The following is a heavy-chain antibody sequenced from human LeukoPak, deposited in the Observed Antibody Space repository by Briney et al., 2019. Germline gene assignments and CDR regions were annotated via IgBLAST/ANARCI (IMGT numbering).Heavy chain of an antibody. CDR1: GFTVSSNY. J-gene: IGHJ4*02. CDR3: ARALSAMVPDY. CDR2: IYSGGST. V-gene: IGHV3-66*01. D-gene: IGHD5-18*01. Sequence: GGSLRLSCAASGFTVSSNYMSWVRQAPGKGLEWVSVIYSGGSTYYADSVKGRFTISRDNSKNTLYLQMNSLRAEDTAVYYCARALSAMVPDYWGQGTLVTVSS.